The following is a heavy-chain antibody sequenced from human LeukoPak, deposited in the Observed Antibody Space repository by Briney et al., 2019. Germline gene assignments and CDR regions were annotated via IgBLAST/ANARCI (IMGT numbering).Heavy chain of an antibody. CDR1: GYTFTSYY. V-gene: IGHV1-46*01. J-gene: IGHJ4*02. CDR3: ARDWYYDSSGYYNKYDY. CDR2: INPSGGST. D-gene: IGHD3-22*01. Sequence: ASVKVSCKASGYTFTSYYMHWVRRAPGQGLEWMGIINPSGGSTSYAQKFQGRVTMTRDTSTSTVYMELSSLRSEDTAVYYCARDWYYDSSGYYNKYDYWGQGTLVTVSS.